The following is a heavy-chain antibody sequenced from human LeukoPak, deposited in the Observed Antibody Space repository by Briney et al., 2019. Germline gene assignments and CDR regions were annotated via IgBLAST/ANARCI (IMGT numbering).Heavy chain of an antibody. V-gene: IGHV3-23*01. Sequence: PGGSLRLSCAASGFSFSSYAMSWVRQAPGKGLEWVSAISGSGAGTYYGDSVKGRFTISRDNSKKTVFLQMNSLRAEDTAVYYCAKDQGYGQRTFDYWGQGTLVTVSS. CDR3: AKDQGYGQRTFDY. CDR2: ISGSGAGT. J-gene: IGHJ4*02. D-gene: IGHD5-18*01. CDR1: GFSFSSYA.